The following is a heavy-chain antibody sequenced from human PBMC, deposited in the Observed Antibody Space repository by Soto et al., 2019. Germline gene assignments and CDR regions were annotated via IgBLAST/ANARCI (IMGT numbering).Heavy chain of an antibody. D-gene: IGHD5-18*01. J-gene: IGHJ4*02. CDR2: INHSGST. Sequence: PSETLSLTCAVYGGSFSGYYWSWIRQPPGKGLEWIGEINHSGSTNYNPSLKSRVTISVDTSKNQFSLKLSSVTAADTAVYYCARAMAAMVNYFDYWGQGTLVTVS. CDR3: ARAMAAMVNYFDY. V-gene: IGHV4-34*01. CDR1: GGSFSGYY.